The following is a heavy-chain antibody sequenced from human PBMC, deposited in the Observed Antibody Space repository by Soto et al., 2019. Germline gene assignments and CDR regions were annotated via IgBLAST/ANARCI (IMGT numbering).Heavy chain of an antibody. CDR2: ISYDGTGS. CDR3: VKGEYYYDSSGYYPFDY. J-gene: IGHJ4*02. D-gene: IGHD3-22*01. V-gene: IGHV3-30*18. Sequence: GGSLRLCCAASGFTFSSYGMHWVRQAPGKGLEWVAVISYDGTGSYYADSVKGRFTISRDNSKNTVYLQMNSLRAEDTAVYYCVKGEYYYDSSGYYPFDYWGQGTLVTVS. CDR1: GFTFSSYG.